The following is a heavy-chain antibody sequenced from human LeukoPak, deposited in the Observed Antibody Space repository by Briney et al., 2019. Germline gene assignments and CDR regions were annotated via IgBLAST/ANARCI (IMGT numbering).Heavy chain of an antibody. D-gene: IGHD5-12*01. CDR2: IYYSGST. CDR1: GGSISSYY. V-gene: IGHV4-59*01. CDR3: ARIWSGYDFGPAEYFQH. J-gene: IGHJ1*01. Sequence: SETLSLTCTVSGGSISSYYWSWIRQPPGKGLEWIGYIYYSGSTNYNPSLKSRVTISVDTSKNQFSLKLSSVTAADTAVYYCARIWSGYDFGPAEYFQHWGEGTLVTVSS.